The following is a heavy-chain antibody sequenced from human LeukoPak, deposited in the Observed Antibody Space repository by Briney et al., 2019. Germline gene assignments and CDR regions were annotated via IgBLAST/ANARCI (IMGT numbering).Heavy chain of an antibody. J-gene: IGHJ5*02. V-gene: IGHV3-48*02. CDR2: IRGSSRVI. Sequence: GGSLRLSCTTSGFTFSSYSLNWVRQAPGKGLEWVSHIRGSSRVIYYADSVKGRFTISRDNAKNSLYLQMNSLRDEDTAVYYCARDSSRGIDPWGQGTLVTVSS. CDR1: GFTFSSYS. CDR3: ARDSSRGIDP. D-gene: IGHD6-13*01.